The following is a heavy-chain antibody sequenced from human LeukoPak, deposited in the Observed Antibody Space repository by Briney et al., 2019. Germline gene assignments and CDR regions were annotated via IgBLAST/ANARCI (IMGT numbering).Heavy chain of an antibody. Sequence: PSETLSLTCTVSGGSISSYYWSWIRQPPGKGLEWIGYIYYSGSTYYNPSLKSRVTISVDTSKNQFSLKLSSVTAADTAVYYCARGKGKWGYFAPWAFDIWGQGTMVTVSS. CDR3: ARGKGKWGYFAPWAFDI. V-gene: IGHV4-59*08. CDR2: IYYSGST. D-gene: IGHD3-9*01. CDR1: GGSISSYY. J-gene: IGHJ3*02.